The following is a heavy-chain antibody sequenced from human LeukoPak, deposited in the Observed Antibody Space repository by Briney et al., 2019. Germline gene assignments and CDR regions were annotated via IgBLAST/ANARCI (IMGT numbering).Heavy chain of an antibody. CDR3: AKDRAHVGTMVDVFDF. V-gene: IGHV1-2*02. Sequence: TSVKVSCKPSGFTFTTYYIHGVRPAPGQGPEWMGWINPNRGDTKYARKFQGRVIMARDTSITTAYMELRRLTSDDTAMYYCAKDRAHVGTMVDVFDFWGQGTMVTVSS. D-gene: IGHD5-12*01. J-gene: IGHJ3*01. CDR1: GFTFTTYY. CDR2: INPNRGDT.